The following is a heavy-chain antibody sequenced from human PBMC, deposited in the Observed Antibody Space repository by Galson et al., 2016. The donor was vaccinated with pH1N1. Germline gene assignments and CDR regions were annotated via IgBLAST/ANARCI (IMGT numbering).Heavy chain of an antibody. CDR3: ATGILTGPDY. V-gene: IGHV3-30-3*01. D-gene: IGHD3-9*01. J-gene: IGHJ4*02. Sequence: SLRLSCAASGFTFSNYAMHWVRQAPGKGLEWVALISYDGSNKYYADSVKGRFTISRDNSKNTLYLQLTSRRAEDTAVYYCATGILTGPDYWGQGTLVTVSS. CDR2: ISYDGSNK. CDR1: GFTFSNYA.